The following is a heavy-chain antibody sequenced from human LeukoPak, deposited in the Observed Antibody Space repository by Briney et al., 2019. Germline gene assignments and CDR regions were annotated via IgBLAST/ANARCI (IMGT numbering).Heavy chain of an antibody. J-gene: IGHJ5*02. V-gene: IGHV4-39*07. CDR2: IYYSGST. D-gene: IGHD6-13*01. Sequence: PSETLSLTCTVSGGSISSSSYYWGWIRQPPGKGLEWIGSIYYSGSTYYNPSLKSRVTISVDTSKNQFSLKLSSVTAADTAVYYCARFGSSWSDNWFDPWGQGTLVTVSS. CDR3: ARFGSSWSDNWFDP. CDR1: GGSISSSSYY.